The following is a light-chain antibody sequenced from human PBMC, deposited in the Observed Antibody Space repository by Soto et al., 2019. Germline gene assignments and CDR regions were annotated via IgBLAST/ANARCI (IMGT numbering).Light chain of an antibody. CDR2: EVS. V-gene: IGLV2-14*01. CDR3: SSYTTSSTLV. J-gene: IGLJ1*01. CDR1: SSDVGAYNY. Sequence: QSALTQPASVSGSPGQSITISCTGTSSDVGAYNYVSWYQQRPGKAPQLMIYEVSDRPSGISNRFSGSKSDNTASLNSSGLQAEDEADYYCSSYTTSSTLVFGTGTKLTVL.